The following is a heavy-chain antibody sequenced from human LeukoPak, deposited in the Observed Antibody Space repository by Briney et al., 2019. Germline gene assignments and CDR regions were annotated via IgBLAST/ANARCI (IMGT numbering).Heavy chain of an antibody. V-gene: IGHV3-7*01. CDR3: ARTNGADAFDI. J-gene: IGHJ3*02. CDR1: GFTFSSYW. CDR2: IKQDGSEK. D-gene: IGHD1-26*01. Sequence: GGSLRLSCADSGFTFSSYWMSWVRQAPGKGLGWVANIKQDGSEKYYVDSVKGRFTISRDNAKNSLYLQMNSLRAEDTAVYYCARTNGADAFDIWGQGTMVTVSS.